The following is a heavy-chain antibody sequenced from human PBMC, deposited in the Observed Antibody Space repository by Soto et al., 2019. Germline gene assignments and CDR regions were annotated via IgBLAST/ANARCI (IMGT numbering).Heavy chain of an antibody. CDR2: IYYSGST. CDR3: AREAYYDSSGYSNNWFDP. Sequence: PSETLSLTCTVSGGSISSYYWSWIRQPPGKGLEWIGYIYYSGSTNYNPSLKSRVTISVDTSKNQFSLKLSSVTAADTAVYYCAREAYYDSSGYSNNWFDPWGQGTLVTVSS. D-gene: IGHD3-22*01. CDR1: GGSISSYY. V-gene: IGHV4-59*01. J-gene: IGHJ5*02.